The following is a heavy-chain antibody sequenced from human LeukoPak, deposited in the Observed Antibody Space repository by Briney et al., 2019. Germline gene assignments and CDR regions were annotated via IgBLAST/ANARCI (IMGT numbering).Heavy chain of an antibody. V-gene: IGHV4-38-2*01. CDR3: ASHKYYFDY. Sequence: SETLYLTCAVSGYSISGGYNWGWIRHPPGKGLEWIGSIYHSGSTYYNPSLKSRVTISGDTSKNQFSLKLSSVTAADTAVYYCASHKYYFDYWGQGTLVTVSS. J-gene: IGHJ4*02. CDR1: GYSISGGYN. CDR2: IYHSGST.